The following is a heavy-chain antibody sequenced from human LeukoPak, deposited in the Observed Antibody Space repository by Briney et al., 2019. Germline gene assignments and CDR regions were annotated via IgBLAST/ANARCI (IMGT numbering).Heavy chain of an antibody. CDR2: IYSGGST. CDR1: GYTVSSNY. Sequence: PGGSLRLSCAASGYTVSSNYMSWVRQAPGKGLEWVSVIYSGGSTYYADSVKGRFTISRDNSKNTLYLQTNSLRAEDTAVYYCARDGGRVAGISHWGQGTLVTVSS. J-gene: IGHJ4*02. D-gene: IGHD6-19*01. CDR3: ARDGGRVAGISH. V-gene: IGHV3-66*02.